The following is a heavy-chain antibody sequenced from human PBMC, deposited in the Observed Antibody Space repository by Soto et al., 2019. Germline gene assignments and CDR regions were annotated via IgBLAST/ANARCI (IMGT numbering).Heavy chain of an antibody. J-gene: IGHJ6*02. D-gene: IGHD3-22*01. CDR1: GYTFTSYG. V-gene: IGHV1-18*01. CDR2: ISAYNGNT. CDR3: ARDRYYYDSSGYYYYYYGMDV. Sequence: QVQLVQSGAEVKKPGASVKVSCKASGYTFTSYGISWVRQAPGQGLEWMGWISAYNGNTNYAQKLQGRVTMTTDTSTSTAYMELRSLRSDDTAVYYCARDRYYYDSSGYYYYYYGMDVWGQGPTVTVSS.